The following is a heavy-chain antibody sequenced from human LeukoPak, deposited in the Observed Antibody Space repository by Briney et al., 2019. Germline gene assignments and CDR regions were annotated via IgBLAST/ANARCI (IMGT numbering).Heavy chain of an antibody. CDR2: SSYSGST. D-gene: IGHD1-1*01. J-gene: IGHJ3*02. CDR3: ATVRWNDGDAFDI. V-gene: IGHV4-61*01. CDR1: GGSVNSGSYY. Sequence: SETLSLTCTVSGGSVNSGSYYWSWVRQPPGKGLEWIGYSSYSGSTSYNPSLKSRVTIAVDTAKNQFSLRLSSVTAADTAVYYCATVRWNDGDAFDIWGQGTMVTVSS.